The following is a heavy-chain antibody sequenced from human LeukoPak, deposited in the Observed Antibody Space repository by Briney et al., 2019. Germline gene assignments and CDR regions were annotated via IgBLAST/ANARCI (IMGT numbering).Heavy chain of an antibody. Sequence: SETLSLTCTVSGDSISSGSYYWSWIRQPAGKGLEWIGRIYISGTTNYNPSLKSRVTISADTSKNQFSLKLSSVTAADTAVYYCARVTGYMIEDYFDYWGQGTLVTVSS. CDR3: ARVTGYMIEDYFDY. V-gene: IGHV4-61*02. CDR2: IYISGTT. D-gene: IGHD3-22*01. J-gene: IGHJ4*02. CDR1: GDSISSGSYY.